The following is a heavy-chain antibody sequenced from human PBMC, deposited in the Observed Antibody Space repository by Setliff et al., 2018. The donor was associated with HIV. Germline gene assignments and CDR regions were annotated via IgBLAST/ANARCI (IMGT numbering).Heavy chain of an antibody. CDR3: ARVSGGRPGNYYYAMDV. Sequence: ASVKVSCKASGYTFSQYALHWVRQAPGQRLEWMGWINTGNENTRYSQKFQGRVSIIRDTSANTAYMELTHLRSDDSAIYYCARVSGGRPGNYYYAMDVWGQGTTVTVSS. D-gene: IGHD1-26*01. J-gene: IGHJ6*02. CDR1: GYTFSQYA. CDR2: INTGNENT. V-gene: IGHV1-3*04.